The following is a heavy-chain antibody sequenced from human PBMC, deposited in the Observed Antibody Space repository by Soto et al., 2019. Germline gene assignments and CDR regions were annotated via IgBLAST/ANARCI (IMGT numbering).Heavy chain of an antibody. CDR3: ATQTISYTWGV. D-gene: IGHD3-16*01. CDR1: SGSISSSDYY. J-gene: IGHJ6*02. CDR2: FFIGGNT. Sequence: PSETLSLTCSVSSGSISSSDYYWSLIRQPPGKGLEWIASFFIGGNTYYKPSLKSRVTISVDTSKNQFSLKLSSVTAADTAVYFCATQTISYTWGVWGRGTSVTVSS. V-gene: IGHV4-39*01.